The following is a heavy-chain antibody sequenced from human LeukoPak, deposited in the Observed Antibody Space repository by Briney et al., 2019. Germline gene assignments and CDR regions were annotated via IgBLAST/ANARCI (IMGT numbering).Heavy chain of an antibody. CDR2: ISGDGGST. Sequence: GGSLRLSCAASGFTFDDYAMHWVRQAPGKGLEWVSLISGDGGSTYYVDSVKGRFIISRDNSKNSLYLQMNSLRTEDTALYYCAKGSRRGSLLYAFDICGQGTMVTVSS. J-gene: IGHJ3*02. CDR1: GFTFDDYA. V-gene: IGHV3-43*02. CDR3: AKGSRRGSLLYAFDI. D-gene: IGHD5-12*01.